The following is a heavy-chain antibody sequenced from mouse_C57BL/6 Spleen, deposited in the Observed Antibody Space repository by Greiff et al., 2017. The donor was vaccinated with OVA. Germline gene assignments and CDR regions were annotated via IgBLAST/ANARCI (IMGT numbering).Heavy chain of an antibody. Sequence: QVTLKVCGPGILQSSQTLSLTCSFSGFSLSTSGMGVSWIRQPSGKGLEWLAHIYWDDDKRYNPSLKSRLTISKDTSRNQVFLKITSVDTADTATYYGARSGIYDGYYGGMDYWGQGTSVTVSS. CDR3: ARSGIYDGYYGGMDY. D-gene: IGHD2-3*01. J-gene: IGHJ4*01. V-gene: IGHV8-12*01. CDR2: IYWDDDK. CDR1: GFSLSTSGMG.